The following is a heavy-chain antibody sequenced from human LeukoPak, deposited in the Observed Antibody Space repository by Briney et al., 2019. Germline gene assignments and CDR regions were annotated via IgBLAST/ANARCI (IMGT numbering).Heavy chain of an antibody. CDR1: GGSISSYY. V-gene: IGHV4-59*01. Sequence: PSETLSLTCTVSGGSISSYYWSWIRQPPGKGLEWIGYIYYSGSTNYNPSLKSRVTISVDTSKNQFSLKLSSVTAADTAVYYCARDSLPYRAYEKYFDYWGQGTLVTVSS. CDR2: IYYSGST. D-gene: IGHD5-12*01. CDR3: ARDSLPYRAYEKYFDY. J-gene: IGHJ4*02.